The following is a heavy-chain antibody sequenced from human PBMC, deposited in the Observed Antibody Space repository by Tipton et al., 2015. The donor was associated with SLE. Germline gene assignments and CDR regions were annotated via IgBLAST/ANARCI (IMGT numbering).Heavy chain of an antibody. CDR2: MYYGGST. CDR3: ARRPYASSWSVMDV. D-gene: IGHD6-13*01. V-gene: IGHV4-39*07. Sequence: TLSLTCTVSGGSISSSSYCWGWIRQPPGKGLEWIGSMYYGGSTYYNPSLKSRVTIPVDTSKNQFSLKLSSVTAADTAVYYCARRPYASSWSVMDVWGQGTTVTVSS. CDR1: GGSISSSSYC. J-gene: IGHJ6*02.